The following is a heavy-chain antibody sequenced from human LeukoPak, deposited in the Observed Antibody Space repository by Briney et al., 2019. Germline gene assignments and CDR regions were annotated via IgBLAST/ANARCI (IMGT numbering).Heavy chain of an antibody. J-gene: IGHJ5*02. CDR3: ARHRVEMATRPHNWFDP. D-gene: IGHD5-24*01. Sequence: GESLKISCKGSGYSFTSYWIGWVRQMPGKGLECMGIIYPGDSDTRYSPSFQGQVTISADKSISTAYLQWSSLKASDTAMYYCARHRVEMATRPHNWFDPWGQGTLVTVSS. CDR1: GYSFTSYW. V-gene: IGHV5-51*01. CDR2: IYPGDSDT.